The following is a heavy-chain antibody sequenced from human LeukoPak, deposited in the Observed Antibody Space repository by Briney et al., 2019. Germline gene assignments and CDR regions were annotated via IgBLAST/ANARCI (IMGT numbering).Heavy chain of an antibody. CDR1: GGSINNYY. CDR2: IYYSGST. CDR3: ARGEGFADPPFDY. V-gene: IGHV4-59*12. J-gene: IGHJ4*02. Sequence: SETLSLTCTVSGGSINNYYWTWIRQPPGKGLEWIGYIYYSGSTNYNPSLKSRVTISVDTSKNQFSLKLSSVTAADTAVYYCARGEGFADPPFDYWGQGTLVTVSS. D-gene: IGHD3-10*01.